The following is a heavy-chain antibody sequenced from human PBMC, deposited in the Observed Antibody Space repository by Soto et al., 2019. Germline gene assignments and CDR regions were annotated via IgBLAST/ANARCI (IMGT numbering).Heavy chain of an antibody. CDR2: IWYDGSNK. D-gene: IGHD4-4*01. J-gene: IGHJ4*02. V-gene: IGHV3-33*01. Sequence: LRLSCAASGFTFSSYGMHWVRQAPGKGLEWVAVIWYDGSNKYYADSVKGRFTISRDNSKNTLYLQMNSLRAEDTAVYYCARDPHYSNYFDYWGQGTLVTVSS. CDR1: GFTFSSYG. CDR3: ARDPHYSNYFDY.